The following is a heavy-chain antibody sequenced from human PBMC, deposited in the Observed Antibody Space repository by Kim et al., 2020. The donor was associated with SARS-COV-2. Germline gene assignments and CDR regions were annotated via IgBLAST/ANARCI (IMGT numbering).Heavy chain of an antibody. Sequence: SETLSLTCTVSGGSISSSSYYWGWIRQPPGKGLEWIGSIYYSGSTYYNPSLKSRVTISVDTSKNQFSLKLSSVTAADTAVYYCARGGGSGWYDNFDYWGQGTLVTVSS. CDR3: ARGGGSGWYDNFDY. J-gene: IGHJ4*02. CDR2: IYYSGST. V-gene: IGHV4-39*07. CDR1: GGSISSSSYY. D-gene: IGHD6-19*01.